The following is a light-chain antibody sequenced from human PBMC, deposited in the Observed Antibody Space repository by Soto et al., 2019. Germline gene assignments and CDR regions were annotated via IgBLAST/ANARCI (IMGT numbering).Light chain of an antibody. CDR2: GAS. J-gene: IGKJ1*01. Sequence: EIVLTQSPGTLPLSPGERATLSCRASQSVSSTYLAWYQQKPGQAPRLLIFGASNSATVIPDRFSGSGSGTDFTLTIRSLEPEDFALYYCRPYGSSSPWTFGQGTKVEVK. CDR1: QSVSSTY. V-gene: IGKV3-20*01. CDR3: RPYGSSSPWT.